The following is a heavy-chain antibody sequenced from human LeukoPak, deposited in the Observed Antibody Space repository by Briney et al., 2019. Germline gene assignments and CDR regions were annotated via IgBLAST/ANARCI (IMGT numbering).Heavy chain of an antibody. CDR3: AKSPTGSSWPSIDY. CDR1: GFTFSSYA. Sequence: PGGSLRLSCAASGFTFSSYAMSWVRQAPGKGLECVSPISGSGGSTYYADSVKGRFTVSRDNSKNTLYLQMDSLRAEDTAVYYCAKSPTGSSWPSIDYWGQGTLVTVSS. V-gene: IGHV3-23*01. CDR2: ISGSGGST. J-gene: IGHJ4*02. D-gene: IGHD6-13*01.